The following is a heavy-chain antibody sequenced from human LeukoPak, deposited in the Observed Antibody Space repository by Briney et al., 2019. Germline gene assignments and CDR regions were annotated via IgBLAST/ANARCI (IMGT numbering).Heavy chain of an antibody. CDR3: AKDGEQWLVQEVWYFDY. Sequence: PGGSLRLSCAASGFTFSSYGMPWVRQAPGKGLEWVAFIRYDGSNKYYADSVKGRFTISRDNSKNTLYLQMNSLRAEDTAVYYCAKDGEQWLVQEVWYFDYWGQGTLVTVSS. J-gene: IGHJ4*02. CDR1: GFTFSSYG. CDR2: IRYDGSNK. V-gene: IGHV3-30*02. D-gene: IGHD6-19*01.